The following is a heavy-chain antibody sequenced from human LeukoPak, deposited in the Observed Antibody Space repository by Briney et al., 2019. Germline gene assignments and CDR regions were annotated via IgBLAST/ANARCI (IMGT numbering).Heavy chain of an antibody. V-gene: IGHV1-24*01. Sequence: ASVKVSCKASGYALSGLSIHWVRQSPGKGLEWMGGFEPEEGETIYAQTFQGRLSMTEDTSTDTAFMELSTLESEDTAVYYCANEGDGFDLWGQGTMVTVSS. CDR3: ANEGDGFDL. CDR2: FEPEEGET. CDR1: GYALSGLS. J-gene: IGHJ3*01.